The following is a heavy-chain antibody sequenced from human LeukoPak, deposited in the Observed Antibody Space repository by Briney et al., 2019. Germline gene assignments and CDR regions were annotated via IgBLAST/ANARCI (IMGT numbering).Heavy chain of an antibody. CDR2: LYPRDSDT. Sequence: GESLKISCEASGYTFTHQWFGWGRQMPGTGLEWVGILYPRDSDTIYSPSFQGHVTISADTSINTAYLEWRSLEASDTAMYYCARHSDVVGAIWGQGTQVTVSS. CDR3: ARHSDVVGAI. J-gene: IGHJ4*02. V-gene: IGHV5-51*01. D-gene: IGHD3-16*01. CDR1: GYTFTHQW.